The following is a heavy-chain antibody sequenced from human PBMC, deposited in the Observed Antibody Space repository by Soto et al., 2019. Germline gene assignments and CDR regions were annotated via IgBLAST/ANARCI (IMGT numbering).Heavy chain of an antibody. CDR2: IYFSGST. CDR3: AHGSQGGNTYFDL. D-gene: IGHD1-26*01. V-gene: IGHV4-30-4*01. CDR1: GGSISSGNFY. J-gene: IGHJ4*02. Sequence: SETLSLTCTVSGGSISSGNFYWSWIRQPPGKGLEWIGYIYFSGSTSYSPSLKSRLTISLNTSNNQFSLKLTSVTAADTAVYYGAHGSQGGNTYFDLWGQGALVTVSS.